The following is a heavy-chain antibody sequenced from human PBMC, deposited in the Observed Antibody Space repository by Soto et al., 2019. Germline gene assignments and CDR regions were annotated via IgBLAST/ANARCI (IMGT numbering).Heavy chain of an antibody. V-gene: IGHV4-39*07. D-gene: IGHD2-2*01. J-gene: IGHJ6*02. CDR3: ARGWRVPKDIVVVPAAMPYYYYGMDV. CDR2: IYYSGST. Sequence: PSETLSLTCTVSGGSISSSSYYWGWIRQPPGKGKEWIGSIYYSGSTYYNPSLKSRVTISVDTSKNQFSLKLSSVTAADTAVYYCARGWRVPKDIVVVPAAMPYYYYGMDVWGQGTTVTVSS. CDR1: GGSISSSSYY.